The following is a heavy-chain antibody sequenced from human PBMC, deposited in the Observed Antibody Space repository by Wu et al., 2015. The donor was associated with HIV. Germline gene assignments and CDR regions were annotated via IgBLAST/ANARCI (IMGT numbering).Heavy chain of an antibody. CDR1: GGTFRRYT. CDR2: INPVFGAA. Sequence: QVQLVQSGAEVKKPGSSVKVACTASGGTFRRYTISWVRQAPGQGLEWMGEINPVFGAAEYAQKFQGRVTITADESTGTGYLEVTSLRSEDTAVYYCTRDRISDNWFDPWGQGTLVTVSS. CDR3: TRDRISDNWFDP. V-gene: IGHV1-69*12. J-gene: IGHJ5*02. D-gene: IGHD3-3*02.